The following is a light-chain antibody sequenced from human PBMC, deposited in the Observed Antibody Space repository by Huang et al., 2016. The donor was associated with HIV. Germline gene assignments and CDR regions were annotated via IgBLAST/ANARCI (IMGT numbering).Light chain of an antibody. J-gene: IGKJ1*01. CDR3: QQYNDWPRT. V-gene: IGKV3-15*01. CDR1: QTINNN. CDR2: DAS. Sequence: EILMTQSPGTLSVSPGERATLSCRARQTINNNLDWYQQKPGQPPRLLISDASTRATVIPARLSGSGSGTEFTLTISSLQSEDFATYYCQQYNDWPRTFGQGTKVEIK.